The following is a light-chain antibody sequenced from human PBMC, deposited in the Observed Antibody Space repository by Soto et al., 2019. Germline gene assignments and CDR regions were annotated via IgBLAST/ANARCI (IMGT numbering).Light chain of an antibody. V-gene: IGLV1-36*01. CDR3: AAWDDNVNGPV. CDR1: SSNIGNNA. CDR2: YDD. Sequence: QSVLTQPPSVSAAPRQRVTISCSGSSSNIGNNAVNWYQQVPGKAPKLLIYYDDLLPSGVSDRFSGSKSGTSASLAISGLQSEDEADYYCAAWDDNVNGPVFGGGTKLTVL. J-gene: IGLJ2*01.